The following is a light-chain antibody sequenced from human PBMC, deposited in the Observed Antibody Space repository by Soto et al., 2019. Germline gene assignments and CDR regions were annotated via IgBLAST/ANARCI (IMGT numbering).Light chain of an antibody. CDR3: QSYDSSLSGYV. J-gene: IGLJ1*01. CDR1: SSNIGAGYD. V-gene: IGLV1-40*01. Sequence: QSVLTQPPSVSGAPGHRVTSSCTGSSSNIGAGYDVHWYQQLPGTAPKLLIYGNSNRPSGVPDRFSGSKSGTSAYLAITGLQAEDEADYYCQSYDSSLSGYVFGTGTKLTVL. CDR2: GNS.